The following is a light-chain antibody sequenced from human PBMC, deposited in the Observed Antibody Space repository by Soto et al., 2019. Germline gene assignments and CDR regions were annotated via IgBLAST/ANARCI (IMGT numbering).Light chain of an antibody. CDR3: QKYNSAGT. Sequence: DIHLTDSPSSLSASVGDRVTITCRASQGISNYLAWYQQKPGKVPKLLIYAASTLQSGVPSRFSGSGSGTDFTLTISSLQPEDVATYYCQKYNSAGTFGQGTKV. CDR2: AAS. CDR1: QGISNY. J-gene: IGKJ1*01. V-gene: IGKV1-27*01.